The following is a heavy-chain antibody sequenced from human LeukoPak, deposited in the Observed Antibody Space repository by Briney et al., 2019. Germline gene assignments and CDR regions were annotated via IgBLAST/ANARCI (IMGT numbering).Heavy chain of an antibody. Sequence: GGSLRLSCAASGFTFSSYAMSWVRQAPGKGLEWVSAISGSGGSTYYADSVKGRFTISRDNSKNTLYLQMNSLRAEDTAVYYCAKYRLSSSSSSRFDYWGQGTLVTVSS. CDR2: ISGSGGST. CDR3: AKYRLSSSSSSRFDY. D-gene: IGHD6-6*01. CDR1: GFTFSSYA. V-gene: IGHV3-23*01. J-gene: IGHJ4*02.